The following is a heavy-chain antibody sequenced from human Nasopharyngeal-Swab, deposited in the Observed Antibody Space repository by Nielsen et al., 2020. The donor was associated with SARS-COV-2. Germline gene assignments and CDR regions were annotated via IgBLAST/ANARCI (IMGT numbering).Heavy chain of an antibody. CDR3: ASTKPAADVEYYYYYYMDV. Sequence: GESLKISCKGSGYSFTSYWISWVRQMPGKGLEWMGRIDTSDSYTNYTPSFQGHVTISADKSISTAYLRWSSLKASDTAMYYCASTKPAADVEYYYYYYMDVWGKGTTVTVSS. CDR2: IDTSDSYT. V-gene: IGHV5-10-1*01. CDR1: GYSFTSYW. D-gene: IGHD2-2*01. J-gene: IGHJ6*03.